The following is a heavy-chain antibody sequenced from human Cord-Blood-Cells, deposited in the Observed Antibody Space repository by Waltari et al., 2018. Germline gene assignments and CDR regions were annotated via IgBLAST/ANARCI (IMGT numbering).Heavy chain of an antibody. CDR2: INPNSGGT. J-gene: IGHJ3*02. V-gene: IGHV1-2*02. Sequence: QVQLVQSGAEVKKPGASVKVSCKASGYTFTGYYMHWVRQAPGQGLEWMGWINPNSGGTNYAQKFQGRVTMTRDTSISTAYMELSRLRSDDTAVYYCAREKTNYDMLTGYYNDAFDIWGQGTMVTVSS. CDR1: GYTFTGYY. D-gene: IGHD3-9*01. CDR3: AREKTNYDMLTGYYNDAFDI.